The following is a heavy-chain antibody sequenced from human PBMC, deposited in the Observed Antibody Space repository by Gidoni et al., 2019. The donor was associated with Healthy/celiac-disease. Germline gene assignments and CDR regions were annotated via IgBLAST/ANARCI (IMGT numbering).Heavy chain of an antibody. V-gene: IGHV3-23*01. CDR2: ISGSGGST. Sequence: EGQLSESGGGLVQPGGSLRRSCAASGFTFSSYAMSWVRQAPGKGLEWVSAISGSGGSTYYADSVKGRFTISRDTSKNTLYLQMNSLRAEDPSVYSCIYAFDIWGQGTMVTVSS. CDR1: GFTFSSYA. J-gene: IGHJ3*02. D-gene: IGHD3-3*02. CDR3: IYAFDI.